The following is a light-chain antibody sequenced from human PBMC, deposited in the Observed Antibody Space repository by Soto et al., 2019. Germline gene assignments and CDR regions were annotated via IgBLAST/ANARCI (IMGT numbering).Light chain of an antibody. Sequence: DIQMTQSPSTLSAFVGDRVTITCRASQSISRWLACYQQKAGEAPMLLIYDANILERGVPAKLSGSGSGTALTQTISSEQPDDVATYYVQQYKSYFQTFGQGKKVEI. J-gene: IGKJ1*01. CDR3: QQYKSYFQT. V-gene: IGKV1-5*01. CDR1: QSISRW. CDR2: DAN.